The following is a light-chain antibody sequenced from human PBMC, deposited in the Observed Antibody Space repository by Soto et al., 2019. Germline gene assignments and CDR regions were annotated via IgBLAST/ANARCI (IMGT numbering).Light chain of an antibody. CDR1: QSVSNN. CDR2: AVS. CDR3: QQFNNWPLT. V-gene: IGKV3-15*01. Sequence: EIVMTQSPATLSVSPGERATLSCRASQSVSNNLAWYQQKPGQAPRLLIYAVSARATGIPARFSGSGSGTEFTLTISSLQSEDFAVYYGQQFNNWPLTFGGGTKVEIK. J-gene: IGKJ4*01.